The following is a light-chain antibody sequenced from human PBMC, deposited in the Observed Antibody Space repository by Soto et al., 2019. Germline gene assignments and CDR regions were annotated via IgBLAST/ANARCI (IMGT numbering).Light chain of an antibody. V-gene: IGKV1-5*01. J-gene: IGKJ1*01. Sequence: QVYKSPSTLSPKVAPRVSITWRASQSISSWLAWYQQKPGKAPKLLIYDASSLESGVPSRFSGSGSGTEFTLTISSLQPDDFATYYCKQYNSYPWTFGQGTKVDIK. CDR3: KQYNSYPWT. CDR2: DAS. CDR1: QSISSW.